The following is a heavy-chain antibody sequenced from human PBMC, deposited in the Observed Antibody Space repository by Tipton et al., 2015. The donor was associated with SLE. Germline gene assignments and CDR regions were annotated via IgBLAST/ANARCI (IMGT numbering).Heavy chain of an antibody. CDR2: INHSGST. J-gene: IGHJ3*02. V-gene: IGHV4-34*09. CDR1: GGSISGYY. Sequence: TLSLTCTVSGGSISGYYWSWIRQPPGKGLEWIGEINHSGSTNYNPSLKSRVTISVDTSKNQFSLKLSSVTAADTAVYYCARAVYYYGSGDAFDIWGQGTMVTVSS. D-gene: IGHD3-10*01. CDR3: ARAVYYYGSGDAFDI.